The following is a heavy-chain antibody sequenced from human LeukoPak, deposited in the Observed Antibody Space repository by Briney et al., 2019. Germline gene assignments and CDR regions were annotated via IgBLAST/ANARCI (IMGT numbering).Heavy chain of an antibody. D-gene: IGHD1-26*01. CDR2: IYYSGST. CDR1: GGSISPYH. Sequence: PSETLSLTCTVSGGSISPYHWSWIRQPPGKGLEWIGYIYYSGSTNYNPSLKSRVTISVDTSKNQSSLRLSSVTAADTAVYYCARVSGGTYPDYWGQGTLVTVSP. CDR3: ARVSGGTYPDY. V-gene: IGHV4-59*01. J-gene: IGHJ4*02.